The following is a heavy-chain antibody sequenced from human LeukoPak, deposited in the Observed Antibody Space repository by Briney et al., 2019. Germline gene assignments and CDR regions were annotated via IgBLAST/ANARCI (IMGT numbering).Heavy chain of an antibody. CDR3: ARSRDPSIFHAFDI. Sequence: HGESLKISCKGSGYSFISYWIAWVRQMPGKGLEWMGTIYPGDSDTRYSPSFQGQVTISADKSISTASLQWSSLKASDTAMYYCARSRDPSIFHAFDIWGQGTLVTVSS. D-gene: IGHD2-21*01. CDR1: GYSFISYW. CDR2: IYPGDSDT. V-gene: IGHV5-51*01. J-gene: IGHJ3*02.